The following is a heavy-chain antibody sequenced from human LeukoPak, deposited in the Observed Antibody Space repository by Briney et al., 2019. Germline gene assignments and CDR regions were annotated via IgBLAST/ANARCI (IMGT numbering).Heavy chain of an antibody. J-gene: IGHJ4*02. D-gene: IGHD6-19*01. Sequence: PSETLSLTCTVSGGSISSGDYYWSWIRQPPGKGLEWIGYIYYSGSTYCNPSLKSRVTISVDTSKNQFSLKLSSVTAADTAVYYCAGLAVAGWYFDYWGQGTLVTVSS. CDR3: AGLAVAGWYFDY. CDR1: GGSISSGDYY. V-gene: IGHV4-30-4*08. CDR2: IYYSGST.